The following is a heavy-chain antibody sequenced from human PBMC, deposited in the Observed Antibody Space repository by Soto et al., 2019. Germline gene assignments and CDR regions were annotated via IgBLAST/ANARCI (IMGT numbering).Heavy chain of an antibody. Sequence: ASVKVSCKASGYTFTSYGISWVRQAPGQGLEWMGWISAYNGNTNYAQKLQGRVTMTTDTSTSTAYMELRSLRSDDTAVYYCARDIVVVPAANYYGMDVWGQGTTVTVSS. J-gene: IGHJ6*02. V-gene: IGHV1-18*04. D-gene: IGHD2-2*01. CDR2: ISAYNGNT. CDR1: GYTFTSYG. CDR3: ARDIVVVPAANYYGMDV.